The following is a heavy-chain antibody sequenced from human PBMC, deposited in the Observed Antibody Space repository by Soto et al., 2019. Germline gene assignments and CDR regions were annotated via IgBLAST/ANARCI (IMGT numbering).Heavy chain of an antibody. D-gene: IGHD6-13*01. CDR1: GYTFTSYG. CDR2: ISAYNGNT. J-gene: IGHJ3*02. Sequence: AASVKVSCKASGYTFTSYGISWVRQAPGQGLEWMGWISAYNGNTNYAQKLQGRVTMTTDTSTSTAYMELRSLRSDDTAVYYCASFDIAAAYDAFDIWGQGTMVTVSS. CDR3: ASFDIAAAYDAFDI. V-gene: IGHV1-18*01.